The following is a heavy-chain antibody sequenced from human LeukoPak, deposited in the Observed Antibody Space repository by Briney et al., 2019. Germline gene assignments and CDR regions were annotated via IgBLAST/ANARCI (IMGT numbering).Heavy chain of an antibody. CDR3: APIGGWGTYPLYH. D-gene: IGHD3-16*01. V-gene: IGHV3-23*01. Sequence: GGSLRLSCATSGFSCSTYTMSWVRQAPGKGLEWISSISVDGGRTTYADSVQGSFTISRDNSKNTLYLQMNSLRVNDTAVYYCAPIGGWGTYPLYHWGQGPLVTVSS. J-gene: IGHJ5*02. CDR2: ISVDGGRT. CDR1: GFSCSTYT.